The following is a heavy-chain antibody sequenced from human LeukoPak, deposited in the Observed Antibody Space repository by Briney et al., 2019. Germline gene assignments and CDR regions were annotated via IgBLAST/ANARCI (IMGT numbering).Heavy chain of an antibody. CDR2: IYYSGST. J-gene: IGHJ5*02. CDR1: GGSISSYY. V-gene: IGHV4-59*01. Sequence: SETLSLTCTVSGGSISSYYWSWIRQPPGKGLEWIGYIYYSGSTNYNPSLKSRVTISVDTSKNQFSLKLSSVTAADTAVYYCARDGPRAAAGYNWFDPWGQGTLVTVPS. CDR3: ARDGPRAAAGYNWFDP. D-gene: IGHD6-13*01.